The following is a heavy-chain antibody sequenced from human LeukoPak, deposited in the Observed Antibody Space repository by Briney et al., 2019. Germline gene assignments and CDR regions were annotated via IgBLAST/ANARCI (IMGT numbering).Heavy chain of an antibody. V-gene: IGHV3-23*01. Sequence: PGGSLRLSCAASGFTFSSYAMSWVRQAPGKGLEWVSAISGSGGSTYYADSVKGRFTISRDNSKNTLYLQMNSLRAEDTAVYYCAKASSYGDYPKYYFDYWGQGTLVTVSS. J-gene: IGHJ4*02. CDR3: AKASSYGDYPKYYFDY. D-gene: IGHD4-17*01. CDR2: ISGSGGST. CDR1: GFTFSSYA.